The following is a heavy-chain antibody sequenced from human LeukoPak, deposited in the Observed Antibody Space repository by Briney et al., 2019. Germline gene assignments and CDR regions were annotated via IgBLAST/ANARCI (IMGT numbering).Heavy chain of an antibody. Sequence: GGSLRLSCAGSGDSFISHTMIWVRQAPGKGLEWISYIGYSGSPIYYADSVKGRFGISRDDAKTSLYLHMNSLRAEDTAFYYCAREYGSRARFDSWGQGILVTVSS. V-gene: IGHV3-48*01. CDR1: GDSFISHT. CDR3: AREYGSRARFDS. J-gene: IGHJ4*02. CDR2: IGYSGSPI. D-gene: IGHD5-24*01.